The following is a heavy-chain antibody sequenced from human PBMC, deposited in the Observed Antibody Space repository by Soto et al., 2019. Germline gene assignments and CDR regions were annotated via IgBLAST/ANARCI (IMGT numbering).Heavy chain of an antibody. J-gene: IGHJ4*02. D-gene: IGHD2-21*02. V-gene: IGHV4-31*03. Sequence: SETLSLTCTVSGGSISSGGYYWSWIRQHPGKGLEWIGYIYYSGSTYYNPSLKSRVTISVDTSKNQLSLKLSSVTAADTAVYCCARVGYCGGDCSFPDYWGQGTLVTVSS. CDR2: IYYSGST. CDR3: ARVGYCGGDCSFPDY. CDR1: GGSISSGGYY.